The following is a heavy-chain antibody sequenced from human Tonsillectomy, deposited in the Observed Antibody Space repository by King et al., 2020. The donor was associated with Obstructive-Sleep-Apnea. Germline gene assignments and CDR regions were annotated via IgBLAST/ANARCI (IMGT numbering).Heavy chain of an antibody. CDR3: ATEVGPRQVGAILGY. Sequence: QLVQSGAEVKKPGESLNISCQTSGFSFTNYYIAWVRQMPGNGLEWMGVIYPADSHTIYSPSFQGQVTISADKSITTAYLQWSGLKASDTAMYYCATEVGPRQVGAILGYRGQGTLVTVSS. CDR1: GFSFTNYY. D-gene: IGHD1-26*01. V-gene: IGHV5-51*01. J-gene: IGHJ4*02. CDR2: IYPADSHT.